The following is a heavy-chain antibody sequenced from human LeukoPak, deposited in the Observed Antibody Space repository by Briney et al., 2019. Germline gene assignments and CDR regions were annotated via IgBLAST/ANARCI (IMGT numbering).Heavy chain of an antibody. Sequence: PSQTLSLTCTVSGGSISSYYWSWIRQPPGKGLEWIGYIYYSGSTNYNPSLKSRVTISVDTSKNQLSLKLSSVTAADTAVYYCARISTIFGASYVDWGQGTLVTVSS. V-gene: IGHV4-59*08. CDR1: GGSISSYY. D-gene: IGHD3-3*01. CDR3: ARISTIFGASYVD. CDR2: IYYSGST. J-gene: IGHJ4*02.